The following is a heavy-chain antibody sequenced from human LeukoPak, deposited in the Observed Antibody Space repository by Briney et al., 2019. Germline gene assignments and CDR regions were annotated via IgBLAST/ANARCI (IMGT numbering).Heavy chain of an antibody. Sequence: GGSLRLSCAASGFTFSSYAMSWVRQAPGKGLEWVSGISAGKGNTYYADSVKGRFTISRDNSKNTMYLQMNSLRAEDTAVYYCAKVIFHGSGSYWGDFDYWGQGTLVTVSS. CDR3: AKVIFHGSGSYWGDFDY. V-gene: IGHV3-23*01. J-gene: IGHJ4*02. CDR2: ISAGKGNT. D-gene: IGHD3-10*01. CDR1: GFTFSSYA.